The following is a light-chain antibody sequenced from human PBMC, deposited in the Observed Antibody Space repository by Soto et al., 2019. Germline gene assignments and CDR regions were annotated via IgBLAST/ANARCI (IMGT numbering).Light chain of an antibody. CDR1: QNVRDRY. CDR3: QQYGSSPPT. Sequence: EIVLTQSPGTLSLSPGDRATLSCRASQNVRDRYLAWYQQKPGQAPRLLIYAASSRATGIADRFSGSGSQTDFTLTISRLEPEDFAMYYCQQYGSSPPTFGQGTKVDIK. CDR2: AAS. J-gene: IGKJ1*01. V-gene: IGKV3-20*01.